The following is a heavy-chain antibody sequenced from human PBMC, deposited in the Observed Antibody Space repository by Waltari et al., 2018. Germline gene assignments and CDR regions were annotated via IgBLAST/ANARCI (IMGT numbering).Heavy chain of an antibody. CDR1: GYTFTSYD. J-gene: IGHJ6*02. CDR2: MNPNSGNT. V-gene: IGHV1-8*01. D-gene: IGHD2-15*01. Sequence: QVQLVQSGAEVKKPGASVKVSCKASGYTFTSYDINWVRQAPGQGLEWMGWMNPNSGNTGYAQKFQGRVTMTRNTSISTAYMELSSLRSEDTAVYYCARDKVVVAYYYYGMDVWGQGTTVTVSS. CDR3: ARDKVVVAYYYYGMDV.